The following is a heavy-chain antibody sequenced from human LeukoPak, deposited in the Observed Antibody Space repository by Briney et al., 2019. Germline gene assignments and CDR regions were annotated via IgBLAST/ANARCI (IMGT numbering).Heavy chain of an antibody. V-gene: IGHV4-59*01. CDR2: IYYSGST. Sequence: PSETLSLTCTVSGGSISSYYWSWIRQPPGKGLEWIGYIYYSGSTNYNPSLKSRVTISVDTSKNQFSLKLSSVTAADTAVYYCARAGGCYDILTGLYYYYYGMDVWGQGTTVTVSS. D-gene: IGHD3-9*01. CDR1: GGSISSYY. CDR3: ARAGGCYDILTGLYYYYYGMDV. J-gene: IGHJ6*02.